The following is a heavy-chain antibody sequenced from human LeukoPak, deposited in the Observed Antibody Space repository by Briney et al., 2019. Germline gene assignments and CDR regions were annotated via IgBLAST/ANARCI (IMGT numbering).Heavy chain of an antibody. D-gene: IGHD2-2*02. J-gene: IGHJ6*03. CDR3: ARVRYCSSTSCYNASPYYYYYMDV. CDR2: IIPIFGTA. CDR1: GGTFSSYA. Sequence: ASVKVSCKASGGTFSSYAISWVRQAPGQGFEWMGGIIPIFGTANYAQKFQGRVTITTDESTSTAYMELSSLRSEDTAVYYCARVRYCSSTSCYNASPYYYYYMDVWGKGTTVTVSS. V-gene: IGHV1-69*05.